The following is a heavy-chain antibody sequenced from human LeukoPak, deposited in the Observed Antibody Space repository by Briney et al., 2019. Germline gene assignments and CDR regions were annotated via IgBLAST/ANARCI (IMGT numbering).Heavy chain of an antibody. CDR1: GGSISSYY. Sequence: PSETLSLTCTVSGGSISSYYWSWIRQPPGKGLEWIGYIYYSGSTNYNPSLKSRVTKSVDTSKNQFSLKLSSVTAADTAVYYCARAVVTAIGGAFDIWGQGTMVTVSS. CDR2: IYYSGST. V-gene: IGHV4-59*01. J-gene: IGHJ3*02. CDR3: ARAVVTAIGGAFDI. D-gene: IGHD2-21*02.